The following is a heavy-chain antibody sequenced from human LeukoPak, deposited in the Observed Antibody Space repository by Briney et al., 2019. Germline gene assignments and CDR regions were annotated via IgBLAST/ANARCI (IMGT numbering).Heavy chain of an antibody. Sequence: GGSLRLSCAASGFTFDDYGMSWVRQAPGKGLEWVSGINWNGDSTGYADSVKGRFTIFRDNAKNSLYLQMNSLRAEDTALYYCARERATVDYYYYRDVWGKGTTVTVSS. CDR1: GFTFDDYG. V-gene: IGHV3-20*04. J-gene: IGHJ6*03. CDR2: INWNGDST. D-gene: IGHD1-26*01. CDR3: ARERATVDYYYYRDV.